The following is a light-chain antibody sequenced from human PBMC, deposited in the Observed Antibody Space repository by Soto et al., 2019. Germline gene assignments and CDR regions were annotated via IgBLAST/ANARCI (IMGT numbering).Light chain of an antibody. CDR2: GAS. V-gene: IGKV3-15*01. CDR1: QTINSD. CDR3: QESNNWPWT. J-gene: IGKJ1*01. Sequence: MTQSPATLSVSPGESATLSCRASQTINSDLAWYQQKPGQAPRLLIYGASTRATGVPARFSGSGSGTEFTLTISSLQSEDYAVYFCQESNNWPWTFGQGTKVEIK.